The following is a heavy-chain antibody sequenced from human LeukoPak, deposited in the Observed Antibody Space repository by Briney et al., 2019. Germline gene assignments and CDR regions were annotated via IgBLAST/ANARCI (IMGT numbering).Heavy chain of an antibody. CDR3: ASGRHFCSGGSCYYYCYYMDV. V-gene: IGHV4-34*01. CDR2: INHSGRT. Sequence: SETLSLTCTVYGGSFSGYYWSWIRQPPGKGLEWIGEINHSGRTNYNPSLKSRVTISVDTSKNQFSLKLSSVTAADTAVYYCASGRHFCSGGSCYYYCYYMDVWGKGTTVTVSS. J-gene: IGHJ6*03. D-gene: IGHD2-15*01. CDR1: GGSFSGYY.